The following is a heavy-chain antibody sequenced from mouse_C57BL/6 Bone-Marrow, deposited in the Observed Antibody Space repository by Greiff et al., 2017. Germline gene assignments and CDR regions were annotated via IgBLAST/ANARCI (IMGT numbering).Heavy chain of an antibody. J-gene: IGHJ1*03. CDR1: GYSITSGYY. CDR3: ARGVVGWYFDV. D-gene: IGHD1-1*01. V-gene: IGHV3-6*01. CDR2: ISYAGSN. Sequence: ESGPGLVKPSQSLSLTCSVTGYSITSGYYWNWIRQFPGNKLEWMGYISYAGSNNYNPSLKNRISITRDTSKNQFFLMLNSVTTEDTATYYGARGVVGWYFDVWGTGTTVTVSS.